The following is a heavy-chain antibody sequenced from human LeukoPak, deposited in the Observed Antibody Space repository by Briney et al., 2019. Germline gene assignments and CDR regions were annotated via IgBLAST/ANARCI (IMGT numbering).Heavy chain of an antibody. J-gene: IGHJ5*02. Sequence: RTGGSLRLSCAASGVTFSSYSMNWVRQAPGKGLEWVSSISSSSSYIYYADSVKGRFTISRDTSKNTLYLQINSLRVEDTAVYYCIVFGDSNHWGQGTLVTVSS. D-gene: IGHD4-17*01. CDR3: IVFGDSNH. CDR2: ISSSSSYI. V-gene: IGHV3-21*04. CDR1: GVTFSSYS.